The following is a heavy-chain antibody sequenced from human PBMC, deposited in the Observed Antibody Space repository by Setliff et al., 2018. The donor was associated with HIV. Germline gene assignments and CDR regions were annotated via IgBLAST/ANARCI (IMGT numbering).Heavy chain of an antibody. J-gene: IGHJ4*02. Sequence: PSETLSLTCTVSGGAISTGNYWSWIRQPPGKSLEWIGYSYTSGSFNYNPSLNSRFTISVDTTKNQFSLKVNSVTSSDTAVYYCARSPRIGVAGEFESWGQGTLVTVSS. CDR3: ARSPRIGVAGEFES. V-gene: IGHV4-4*09. D-gene: IGHD6-19*01. CDR2: SYTSGSF. CDR1: GGAISTGNY.